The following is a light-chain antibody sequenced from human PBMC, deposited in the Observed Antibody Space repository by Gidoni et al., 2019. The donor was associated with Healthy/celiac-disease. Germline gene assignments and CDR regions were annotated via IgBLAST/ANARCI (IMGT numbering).Light chain of an antibody. CDR3: SSYAGSNNYV. CDR2: EVS. Sequence: QSALTQPPSASGSPGQSVTISCTGTRSDVGGYNYVTWYQQHPGNAPKLMIYEVSKRPSGVPDRFSGAKSGNTASLTVSGLQAEDEADYYCSSYAGSNNYVFGTGTKVTV. CDR1: RSDVGGYNY. J-gene: IGLJ1*01. V-gene: IGLV2-8*01.